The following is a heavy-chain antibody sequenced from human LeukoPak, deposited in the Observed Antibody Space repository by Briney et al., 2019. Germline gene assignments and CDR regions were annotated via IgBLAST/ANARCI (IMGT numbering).Heavy chain of an antibody. CDR2: ISYDGSNK. D-gene: IGHD3-10*01. CDR1: GFTFSSYA. CDR3: ARDPYGSGSYYRDDAFDI. J-gene: IGHJ3*02. V-gene: IGHV3-30-3*01. Sequence: GGSLRLSCAASGFTFSSYAMHWVRQAPGKGLEWVAVISYDGSNKYYADSVKGRFTISRDNSKNTLYLQMNSLRAEDTAVNYCARDPYGSGSYYRDDAFDIWGQGTMVTVSS.